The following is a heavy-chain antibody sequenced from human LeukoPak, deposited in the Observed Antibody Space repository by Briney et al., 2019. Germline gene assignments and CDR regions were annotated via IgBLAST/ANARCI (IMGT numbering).Heavy chain of an antibody. V-gene: IGHV3-43*01. CDR3: ARVSYGSGSYYSAHYYGMDV. CDR2: ISWDGGSA. Sequence: GGSLRLSCEASGFTFDDYTMHWVRQAPGKGLEWVSLISWDGGSAYYADSVKGRFTISRDNAKNSLYLQMNSLRAEDTAVYYCARVSYGSGSYYSAHYYGMDVWGQGTTVTVSS. J-gene: IGHJ6*02. CDR1: GFTFDDYT. D-gene: IGHD3-10*01.